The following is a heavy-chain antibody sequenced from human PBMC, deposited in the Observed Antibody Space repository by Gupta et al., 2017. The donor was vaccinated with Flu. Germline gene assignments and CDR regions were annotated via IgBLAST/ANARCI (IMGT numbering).Heavy chain of an antibody. CDR2: ISGSGGTT. Sequence: EVQLLESGGGLVQPGGSLRLPCAASGFTFSSYAMSWIRQAPGKGLEWVSSISGSGGTTYYADSVKGRFTVSRDNSKNTLYLQMNSLRAEDTAVYYCAKRDSLVVPIRIPNLDYWGQGTLVTVSS. CDR3: AKRDSLVVPIRIPNLDY. V-gene: IGHV3-23*01. D-gene: IGHD3-22*01. CDR1: GFTFSSYA. J-gene: IGHJ4*02.